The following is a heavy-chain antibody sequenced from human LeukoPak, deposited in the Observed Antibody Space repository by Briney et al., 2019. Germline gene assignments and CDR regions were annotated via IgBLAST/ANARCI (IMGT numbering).Heavy chain of an antibody. CDR3: ARMFRSSWYINWFDP. D-gene: IGHD6-13*01. Sequence: SETLSLTCTVSGGSISSSSYFWGWIRQPPGKGLEWIGTIYYLGSTFYNPSLKSRVTVSVDTSKNQFSLKLSSVTAADTAVYYCARMFRSSWYINWFDPWGQGTLVTVSS. CDR2: IYYLGST. J-gene: IGHJ5*02. CDR1: GGSISSSSYF. V-gene: IGHV4-39*07.